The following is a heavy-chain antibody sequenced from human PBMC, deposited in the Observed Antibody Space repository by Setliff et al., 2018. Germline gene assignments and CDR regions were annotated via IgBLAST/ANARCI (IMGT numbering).Heavy chain of an antibody. V-gene: IGHV1-18*01. CDR3: SRLVRFCTRTTCQRLSGGEF. CDR1: GYTFNDYG. D-gene: IGHD2-2*01. CDR2: ISPHTGNT. J-gene: IGHJ4*02. Sequence: ASVKVSCKTSGYTFNDYGIAWVRQAPGQGLEWMGWISPHTGNTYYTPRLHDRATLSTDTSTSTAYMELRSLGSDDTAVYYCSRLVRFCTRTTCQRLSGGEFWGQGTLVTVSS.